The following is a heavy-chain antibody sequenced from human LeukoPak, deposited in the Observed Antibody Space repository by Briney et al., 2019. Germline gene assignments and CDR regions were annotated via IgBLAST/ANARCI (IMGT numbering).Heavy chain of an antibody. V-gene: IGHV1-3*01. D-gene: IGHD2-2*02. Sequence: ASVKVSCKASGYTFTSYAMHWVRQAPGQRLEWMGWINAGNGNTKYSQKFQGRVTITRDTSASTAYMELSRLRSDDTAVYYCARVVVVPDAIGAFDIWGQGTLVTVSS. CDR2: INAGNGNT. CDR3: ARVVVVPDAIGAFDI. CDR1: GYTFTSYA. J-gene: IGHJ3*02.